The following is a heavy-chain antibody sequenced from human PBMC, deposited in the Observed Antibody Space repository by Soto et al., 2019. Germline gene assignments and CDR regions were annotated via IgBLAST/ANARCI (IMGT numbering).Heavy chain of an antibody. Sequence: SVKVSCKASGYTFTSYDINWVRQAPGQGLEWMGGIIPIFGTANYAQKFQGRVTITADESTSTAYMELSSLRSEDTAVYYCARNPSSVDYFDYWGQGTLVTVSS. CDR3: ARNPSSVDYFDY. D-gene: IGHD6-19*01. CDR2: IIPIFGTA. J-gene: IGHJ4*02. V-gene: IGHV1-69*13. CDR1: GYTFTSYD.